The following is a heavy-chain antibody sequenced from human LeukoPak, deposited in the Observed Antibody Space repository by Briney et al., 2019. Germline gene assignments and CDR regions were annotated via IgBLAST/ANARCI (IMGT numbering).Heavy chain of an antibody. D-gene: IGHD3-22*01. CDR1: GFTFSSYW. CDR2: INSDGSST. CDR3: ARVLGCYDSSGYTTPHWYFDL. J-gene: IGHJ2*01. Sequence: GGSLRLSCAASGFTFSSYWMHWVRQAPGKGLVWVSRINSDGSSTSYADSVKGRFTISRDNAKNTLYLQMNSLRAEDTAVYYCARVLGCYDSSGYTTPHWYFDLWGRGTLVTVSS. V-gene: IGHV3-74*01.